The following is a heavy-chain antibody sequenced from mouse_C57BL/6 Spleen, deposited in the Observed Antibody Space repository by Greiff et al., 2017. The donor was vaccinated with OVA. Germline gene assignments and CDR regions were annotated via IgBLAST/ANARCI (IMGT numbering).Heavy chain of an antibody. CDR1: GYTFTSYW. CDR2: IDPSDSYT. V-gene: IGHV1-69*01. Sequence: VKLQQPGAELVMPGASVKLSCKASGYTFTSYWMHWVKQRPGQGLEWIGEIDPSDSYTNYNQKFKGKSTLTVDKSSSTAYMQLSSLTSEDSAVYYCARGKAFYYGSSYWYFDVWGTGTTVTVSS. J-gene: IGHJ1*03. CDR3: ARGKAFYYGSSYWYFDV. D-gene: IGHD1-1*01.